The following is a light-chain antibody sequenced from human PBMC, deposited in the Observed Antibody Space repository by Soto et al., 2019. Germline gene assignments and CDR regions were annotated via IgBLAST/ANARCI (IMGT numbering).Light chain of an antibody. CDR3: QQRSKWPT. CDR2: GTS. Sequence: EIVLTQSPATLSWSPGERATLSCRASQSVSSYLAWYQQKPGQAPRLLIYGTSSRATGIPDRFSGSGSGTDFTLTISRLEPEDFAVYYCQQRSKWPTFGQGTRLEIK. CDR1: QSVSSY. J-gene: IGKJ5*01. V-gene: IGKV3-11*01.